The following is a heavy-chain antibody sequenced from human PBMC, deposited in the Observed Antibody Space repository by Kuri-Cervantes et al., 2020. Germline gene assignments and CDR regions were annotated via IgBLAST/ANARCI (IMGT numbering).Heavy chain of an antibody. CDR1: GITFSGYW. CDR2: VSPDGRTT. D-gene: IGHD4-17*01. J-gene: IGHJ5*02. Sequence: GGSLRLSCAASGITFSGYWVHWIRQVPGKGLVWVARVSPDGRTTNYADFVKGRFTISKDNSKNTLYLQMNSLRAEDTAVYYCAKARDYGDYLNSFDPWGQGTLVTVSS. V-gene: IGHV3-74*01. CDR3: AKARDYGDYLNSFDP.